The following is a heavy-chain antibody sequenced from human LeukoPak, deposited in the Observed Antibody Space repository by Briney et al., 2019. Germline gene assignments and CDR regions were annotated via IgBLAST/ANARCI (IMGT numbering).Heavy chain of an antibody. CDR3: TTEGYYVSGIY. Sequence: GGSLRLSCAASGXTFXXAWXXWXXXAXGXGLXWVVRIKDKTDGEKTDYATPVKGRFIISRDDSKDTLYLQMNSLKTEDTAIYYCTTEGYYVSGIYWGQGTLVTVSS. D-gene: IGHD3-10*01. J-gene: IGHJ4*02. CDR1: GXTFXXAW. CDR2: IKDKTDGEKT. V-gene: IGHV3-15*01.